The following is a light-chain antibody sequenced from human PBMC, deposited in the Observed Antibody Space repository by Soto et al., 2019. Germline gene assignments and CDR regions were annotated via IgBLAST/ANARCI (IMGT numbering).Light chain of an antibody. Sequence: QSAMAQPASVSGSPGQSITISCTGNSSDVDGYNYVSWYQQHPGKAPKLMIYDVSNRPSGVSNRFSGSKSGNTASLTISGLLAEDEADYYCSSYTSSSTYVVGTGTKVTVL. J-gene: IGLJ1*01. CDR1: SSDVDGYNY. CDR3: SSYTSSSTYV. CDR2: DVS. V-gene: IGLV2-14*01.